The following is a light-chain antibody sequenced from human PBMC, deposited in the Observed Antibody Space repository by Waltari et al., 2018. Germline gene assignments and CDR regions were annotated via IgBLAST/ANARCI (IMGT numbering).Light chain of an antibody. CDR1: NSDVGSYNL. CDR2: EGT. CDR3: SSYAGSSAPRM. J-gene: IGLJ3*02. Sequence: QSALIQPASVSGSPGQSITMSCTETNSDVGSYNLVSWYQQYTGKAPKLLIYEGTKRPSGVSYRFSASKSGNTASLTISGLQAEDEADYYCSSYAGSSAPRMFGGGTKLTVL. V-gene: IGLV2-23*01.